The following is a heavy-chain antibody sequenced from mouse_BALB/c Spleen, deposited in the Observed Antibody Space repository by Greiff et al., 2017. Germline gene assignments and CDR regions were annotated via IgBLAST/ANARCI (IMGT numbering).Heavy chain of an antibody. CDR1: GFTFSSYT. D-gene: IGHD2-14*01. Sequence: EVQLVESGGGLVKPGGSLKLSCAASGFTFSSYTMSWVRQTPEKRLEWVATISSGGSYTYYPDSVKGRFTISRDNAKNTLYLQMSSLKSEDTAMYYCTRGGYYRYDDWYFDVWGAGTTVTVSS. CDR3: TRGGYYRYDDWYFDV. V-gene: IGHV5-6-4*01. CDR2: ISSGGSYT. J-gene: IGHJ1*01.